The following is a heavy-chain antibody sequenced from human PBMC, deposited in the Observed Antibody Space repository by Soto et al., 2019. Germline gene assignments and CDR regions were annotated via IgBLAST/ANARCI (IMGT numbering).Heavy chain of an antibody. Sequence: SETLSLTCTVSGGSIRSYYWSWIRQPPGKGLEWIGYIYYSGSTNYNPSLKSRVTISVDTSKNQFSLKLSSVTAADTAVYYCASGINYGGKSEGFDYWGQGTLVTVSS. CDR1: GGSIRSYY. V-gene: IGHV4-59*01. CDR3: ASGINYGGKSEGFDY. CDR2: IYYSGST. D-gene: IGHD4-17*01. J-gene: IGHJ4*02.